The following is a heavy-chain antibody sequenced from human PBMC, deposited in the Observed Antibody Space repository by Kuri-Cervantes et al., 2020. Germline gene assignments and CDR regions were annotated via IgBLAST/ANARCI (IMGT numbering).Heavy chain of an antibody. D-gene: IGHD1-1*01. Sequence: GGSLRLSCAASGFTFSRNAMSWVRQAPGKGLEWVSGIIENGGSTYYADSVKGRFSISRDNSKNTLYLQMNSLRAEDTAVYYCARDQTGYQSDWGQGTLVTVSS. CDR3: ARDQTGYQSD. CDR2: IIENGGST. J-gene: IGHJ4*02. CDR1: GFTFSRNA. V-gene: IGHV3-23*01.